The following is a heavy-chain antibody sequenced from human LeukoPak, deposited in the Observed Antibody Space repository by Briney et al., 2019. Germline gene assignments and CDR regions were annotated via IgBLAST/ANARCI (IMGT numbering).Heavy chain of an antibody. J-gene: IGHJ4*02. CDR2: IKSKTDGGTT. D-gene: IGHD3-22*01. CDR1: GLTFSNAW. Sequence: KPGGSLRLSCAASGLTFSNAWMSWVRQAPGKGLEWVGRIKSKTDGGTTDYAAPVKGRFTISRDDSKNTLYLQMNSLKTEDTAVYYCTNLYDGSGYYFDYWGQGTLVTVSS. CDR3: TNLYDGSGYYFDY. V-gene: IGHV3-15*01.